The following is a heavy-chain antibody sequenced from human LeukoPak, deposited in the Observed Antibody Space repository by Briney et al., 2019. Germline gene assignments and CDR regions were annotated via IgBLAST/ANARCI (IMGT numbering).Heavy chain of an antibody. CDR1: GGSISSSSYY. D-gene: IGHD5-18*01. CDR2: IYYSGST. V-gene: IGHV4-39*07. Sequence: TLSLTCTVSGGSISSSSYYWGWIRQPPGKGLEWIGSIYYSGSTYYNPSLKSRVTVSVDASKNQFSLKLSSVTAADTAVYYCARKVDTAMTLDYWGQGTLVTVSS. CDR3: ARKVDTAMTLDY. J-gene: IGHJ4*02.